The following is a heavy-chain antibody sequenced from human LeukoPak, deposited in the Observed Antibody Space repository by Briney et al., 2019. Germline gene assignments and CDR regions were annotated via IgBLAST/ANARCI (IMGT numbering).Heavy chain of an antibody. CDR3: ARYDILYYFDY. J-gene: IGHJ4*02. V-gene: IGHV4-34*10. CDR1: GGSFSGHY. CDR2: INHSESS. Sequence: SETLSLTCAVYGGSFSGHYWRWIRQPPGKGLEWIGEINHSESSNYNLSLKSRITTSVDTSKNQFSLKLSSVTAADTAVYYCARYDILYYFDYWGQGTLVTVSS.